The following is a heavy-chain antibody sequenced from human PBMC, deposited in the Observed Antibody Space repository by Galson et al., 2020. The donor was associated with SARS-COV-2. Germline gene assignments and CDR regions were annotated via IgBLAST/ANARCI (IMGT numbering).Heavy chain of an antibody. J-gene: IGHJ5*02. D-gene: IGHD3-3*01. CDR1: GGSFSGYY. CDR2: INQTGSA. CDR3: ARGLRYSGRAALLFWWFDP. V-gene: IGHV4-34*01. Sequence: SETLSLTCAVYGGSFSGYYWTWIRQPPGKGLEWIGEINQTGSANYNPSLKSRVTMSVDTSKNQFSLKLSSVTAADTALYYCARGLRYSGRAALLFWWFDPWGQGTLVTVSS.